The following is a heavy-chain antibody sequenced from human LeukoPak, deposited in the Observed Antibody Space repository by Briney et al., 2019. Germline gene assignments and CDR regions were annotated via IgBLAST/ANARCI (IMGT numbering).Heavy chain of an antibody. J-gene: IGHJ5*02. V-gene: IGHV1-2*02. CDR1: GYTFTGYY. Sequence: ASVKVSCKASGYTFTGYYMHWVRQAPGQGLEWMGWINPNSGGTNYAQKFQGRVTMTRDTSISTAYMELSRLRSDDTAVYYCARQFYAYYYDSRAVHLRTNWFDPWGQGTLVTVSS. D-gene: IGHD3-22*01. CDR2: INPNSGGT. CDR3: ARQFYAYYYDSRAVHLRTNWFDP.